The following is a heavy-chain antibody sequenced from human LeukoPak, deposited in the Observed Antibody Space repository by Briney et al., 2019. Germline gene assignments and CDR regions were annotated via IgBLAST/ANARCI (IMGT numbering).Heavy chain of an antibody. CDR3: ARDLRISSSWSLFDY. CDR1: GITYA. V-gene: IGHV3-30-3*01. J-gene: IGHJ4*02. Sequence: PGGSLRLSCVDSGITYAMHWVRQAPGKGLEWVAVIPSDGGKKYYADSVKGRFTISRDSSKNTLYLQMNSLRAEDTAVYYCARDLRISSSWSLFDYWGQGTLVTVSS. D-gene: IGHD6-13*01. CDR2: IPSDGGKK.